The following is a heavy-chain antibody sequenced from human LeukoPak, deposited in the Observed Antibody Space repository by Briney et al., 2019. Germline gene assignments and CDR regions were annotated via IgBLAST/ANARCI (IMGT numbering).Heavy chain of an antibody. D-gene: IGHD6-13*01. J-gene: IGHJ4*02. CDR2: ISDSSSNT. Sequence: GGSLRLSCAASGFTFSDYYMSWIRQAPGKGLEWVSYISDSSSNTNYADSVKGRFTISRDNAKNSLYLQMNSLRAEDTAVYYRARGRVNSWCDYWGQGTLVTVSS. CDR3: ARGRVNSWCDY. CDR1: GFTFSDYY. V-gene: IGHV3-11*05.